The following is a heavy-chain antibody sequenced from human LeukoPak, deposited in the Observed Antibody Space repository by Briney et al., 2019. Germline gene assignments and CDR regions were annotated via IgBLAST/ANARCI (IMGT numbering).Heavy chain of an antibody. V-gene: IGHV3-30*04. CDR2: VSHDGGLK. J-gene: IGHJ3*02. CDR3: ATPRNYDFWSGRDAFDI. CDR1: GFIFSTYA. D-gene: IGHD3-3*01. Sequence: GGSLRLSCEASGFIFSTYAIHWVRQTPGKGLEWVAVVSHDGGLKYHADSVKGRFTISRDNSKNTLYLQMNSLRAEDTAVYYCATPRNYDFWSGRDAFDIWGQGTMVTVSS.